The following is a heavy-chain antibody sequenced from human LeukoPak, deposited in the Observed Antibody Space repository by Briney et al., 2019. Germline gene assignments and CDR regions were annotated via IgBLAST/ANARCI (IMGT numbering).Heavy chain of an antibody. J-gene: IGHJ4*02. CDR1: GFTFSNHA. CDR3: ANEEVPNDY. V-gene: IGHV3-23*01. D-gene: IGHD1-1*01. CDR2: ISISGHKT. Sequence: GGSLRLSCAASGFTFSNHAMTWVRQAPGKGLEWVSGISISGHKTYYADSVKGRFTISRDNSKNTVYLQMNSLRVDDTAVYYCANEEVPNDYWGQGTLVTVSS.